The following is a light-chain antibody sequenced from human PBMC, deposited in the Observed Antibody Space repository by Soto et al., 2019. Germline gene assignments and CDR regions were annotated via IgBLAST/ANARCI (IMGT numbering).Light chain of an antibody. CDR3: QQYNNWPRT. Sequence: DIQLTQSPSSLSPSVGDRITLSCRASQSISRNLNWYQQMPGKAPSLLIYAARDLQSGVPGRFSGSGSGTEFNLTISSLQPEDLATYYCQQYNNWPRTFGQGTKVEIK. CDR1: QSISRN. J-gene: IGKJ1*01. V-gene: IGKV1-39*01. CDR2: AAR.